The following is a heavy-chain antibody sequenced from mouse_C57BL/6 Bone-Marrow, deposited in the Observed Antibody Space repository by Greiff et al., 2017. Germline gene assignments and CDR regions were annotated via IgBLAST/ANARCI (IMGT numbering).Heavy chain of an antibody. Sequence: VQLQQSGAELAKPGASVKLSCKASGYTFTSYWMHWVKQRPGQGLEWIGYINPSSGYKKYKQKFKDKATLTADKSSSTSYMQLRSLTYEDSAVYYCARRLYYGYYYAMDYWGQGTSVTVSS. J-gene: IGHJ4*01. CDR3: ARRLYYGYYYAMDY. CDR1: GYTFTSYW. CDR2: INPSSGYK. D-gene: IGHD2-1*01. V-gene: IGHV1-7*01.